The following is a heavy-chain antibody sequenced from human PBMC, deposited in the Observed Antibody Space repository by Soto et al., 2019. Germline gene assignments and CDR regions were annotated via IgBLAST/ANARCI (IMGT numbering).Heavy chain of an antibody. CDR2: IDYSGAT. V-gene: IGHV4-39*01. D-gene: IGHD3-16*01. J-gene: IGHJ4*02. Sequence: QLQLPESGPGLVKPSETLSLACTVSGGSFSSNSYYWDWIRQPPGHGLEWLGSIDYSGATYHNPSLRSRVNIAVDTFKYQCSRPLSSVAAADTAVYVCAIHAAYDSVFGKSDGSDYLGQGTLVTACS. CDR3: AIHAAYDSVFGKSDGSDY. CDR1: GGSFSSNSYY.